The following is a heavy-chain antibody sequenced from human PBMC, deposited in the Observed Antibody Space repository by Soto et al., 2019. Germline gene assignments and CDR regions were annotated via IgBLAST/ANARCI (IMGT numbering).Heavy chain of an antibody. V-gene: IGHV4-38-2*02. J-gene: IGHJ6*02. D-gene: IGHD3-10*01. CDR1: GYSISSGYY. CDR2: IYHSGST. Sequence: KTSETLSLTCAVSGYSISSGYYWGWIRQPPGKGLEWIGSIYHSGSTYYNPSLKSRVTISVDTSKNQFSLKLSSVTAADTAVYYCAREDFAQKVDFTTMVRGSFYGMDVWGQGTTVTVSS. CDR3: AREDFAQKVDFTTMVRGSFYGMDV.